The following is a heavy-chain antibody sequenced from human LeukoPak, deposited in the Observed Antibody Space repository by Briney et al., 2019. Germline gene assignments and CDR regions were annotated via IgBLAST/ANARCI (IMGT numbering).Heavy chain of an antibody. J-gene: IGHJ6*02. Sequence: PGGSLRLSCSASGFTFSSYAMHWVRQAPGKGLEYVSAISSNGGSTYYADSVKGRFTISRDNSKNTLYLQMSSLRAEDTAVYYCARVPLGVVGATYYYYGMDVWGQGTTVTVSS. CDR1: GFTFSSYA. V-gene: IGHV3-64D*06. CDR3: ARVPLGVVGATYYYYGMDV. D-gene: IGHD1-26*01. CDR2: ISSNGGST.